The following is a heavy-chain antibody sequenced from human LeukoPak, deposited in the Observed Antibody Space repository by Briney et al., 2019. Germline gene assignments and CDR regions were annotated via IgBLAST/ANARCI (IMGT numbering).Heavy chain of an antibody. Sequence: SETLSLTCTVSGGSISSYYWSWIRQPPGKGLEWIGEINHSGSTNYNPSLKSRVTISVDTSKNQFSLKLSSVTAADTAVYYCARDLVAGTNYWGQGTLVTVSS. J-gene: IGHJ4*02. V-gene: IGHV4-34*01. D-gene: IGHD6-19*01. CDR1: GGSISSYY. CDR3: ARDLVAGTNY. CDR2: INHSGST.